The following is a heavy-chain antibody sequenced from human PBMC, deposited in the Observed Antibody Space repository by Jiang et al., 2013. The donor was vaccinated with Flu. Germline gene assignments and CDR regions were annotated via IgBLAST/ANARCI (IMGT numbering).Heavy chain of an antibody. CDR3: ARDHLGYCSGGSCFDAFDI. Sequence: SVKSRITINPDTSKNQFSLQLNSVTPEDTAVYYCARDHLGYCSGGSCFDAFDIWGQGTMVTVSS. D-gene: IGHD2-15*01. J-gene: IGHJ3*02. V-gene: IGHV6-1*01.